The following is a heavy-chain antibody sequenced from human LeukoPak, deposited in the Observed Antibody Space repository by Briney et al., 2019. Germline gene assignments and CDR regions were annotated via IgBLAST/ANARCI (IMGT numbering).Heavy chain of an antibody. J-gene: IGHJ4*02. CDR2: IYYSGST. Sequence: SETLSLTCTVSGGSISGYYWSWIRQPPGMGLEWIGYIYYSGSTNYNPSLKSRVTISEDTSKNQFSLKLSSVTAADTAVYYCARDSYTRFDYWGQGTLVTVSS. CDR3: ARDSYTRFDY. D-gene: IGHD1-1*01. CDR1: GGSISGYY. V-gene: IGHV4-59*01.